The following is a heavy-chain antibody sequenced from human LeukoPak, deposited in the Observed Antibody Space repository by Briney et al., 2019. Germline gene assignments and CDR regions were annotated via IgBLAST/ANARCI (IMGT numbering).Heavy chain of an antibody. CDR2: IKSNTDGGTT. CDR1: GFTFSNAW. J-gene: IGHJ3*02. Sequence: GGSLRLSCAASGFTFSNAWLTWVRQAPGKGLEWVGRIKSNTDGGTTEYAAPVKGRFTISRDDSKNTLYLQMNSLKTEDTAVYYCTTVKGGSNVFDMWGQGTMVTVSS. V-gene: IGHV3-15*01. CDR3: TTVKGGSNVFDM. D-gene: IGHD2-15*01.